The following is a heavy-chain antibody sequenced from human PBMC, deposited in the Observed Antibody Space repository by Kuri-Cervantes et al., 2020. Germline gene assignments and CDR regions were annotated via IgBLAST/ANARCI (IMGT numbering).Heavy chain of an antibody. CDR3: AREGYSDAFDI. D-gene: IGHD3-22*01. CDR1: GGSISSGGYY. J-gene: IGHJ3*02. CDR2: IYYSGST. Sequence: SCTVSGGSISSGGYYWSWIRQHPGKGLEWIGYIYYSGSTYYNPSLKSLVTISVDTSRNQFSPKLSSVTAADTAVYYCAREGYSDAFDIWGQGTMVTVSS. V-gene: IGHV4-31*01.